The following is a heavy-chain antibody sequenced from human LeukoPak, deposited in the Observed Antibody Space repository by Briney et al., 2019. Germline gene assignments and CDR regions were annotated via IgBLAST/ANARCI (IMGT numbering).Heavy chain of an antibody. V-gene: IGHV1-69*01. CDR3: ARGDAGRLLDYGMDV. D-gene: IGHD3-10*01. J-gene: IGHJ6*02. CDR2: IIPIFGTA. CDR1: GGTFSSYA. Sequence: GASVKVSCKASGGTFSSYAISWVRHAPGQGLEWMGGIIPIFGTANYAQKFQGRVTITADESTSTAYMELSSLRSEDTAVYYCARGDAGRLLDYGMDVWGQGTTVTVFS.